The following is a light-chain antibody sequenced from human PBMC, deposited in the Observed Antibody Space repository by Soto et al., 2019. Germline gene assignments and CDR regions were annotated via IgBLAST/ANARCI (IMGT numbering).Light chain of an antibody. J-gene: IGLJ2*01. V-gene: IGLV1-40*01. CDR1: SSNIGAGFD. Sequence: QSVLTQPPSVSGAPGQRVTISCTGSSSNIGAGFDVHWYQQLPGTAPKLLIYGNNNRPSGVPDRFSGSKSGTSASLAITGRQAEDEADYYCQSYDSSLSVVFGGGTKVTVL. CDR2: GNN. CDR3: QSYDSSLSVV.